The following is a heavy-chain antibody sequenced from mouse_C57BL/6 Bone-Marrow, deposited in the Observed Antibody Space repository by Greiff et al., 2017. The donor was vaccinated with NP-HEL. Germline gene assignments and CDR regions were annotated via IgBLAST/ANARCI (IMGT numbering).Heavy chain of an antibody. CDR2: IDPSDSYT. D-gene: IGHD2-4*01. CDR3: ERDDYDDDLGFAY. CDR1: GYTFTSYW. V-gene: IGHV1-69*01. J-gene: IGHJ3*01. Sequence: VQLQQPGAELVMPGASVKLSCKASGYTFTSYWMHWVKQRPGQGLEWIGEIDPSDSYTNYNQKFKGKSTLTVDKSSSTAYMQLSSLTSEDSAVXYCERDDYDDDLGFAYWGQGTLVTVSA.